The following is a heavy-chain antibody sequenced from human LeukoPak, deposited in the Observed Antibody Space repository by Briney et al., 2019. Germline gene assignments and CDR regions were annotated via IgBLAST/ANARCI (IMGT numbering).Heavy chain of an antibody. D-gene: IGHD6-25*01. CDR3: ARRPAEGYFDY. J-gene: IGHJ4*02. V-gene: IGHV4-59*01. CDR1: GGSISSYY. CDR2: IYYSGST. Sequence: SETLFLTCTVPGGSISSYYWSWIRQPPGKGLEWIGYIYYSGSTNYNPSLKSRVTISVDTSKNQFSLKLSSVTAADTAVYYCARRPAEGYFDYWGQGTLVTVSS.